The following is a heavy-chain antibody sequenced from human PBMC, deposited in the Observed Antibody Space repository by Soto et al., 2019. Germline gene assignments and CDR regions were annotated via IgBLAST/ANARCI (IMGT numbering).Heavy chain of an antibody. CDR1: GGSISSGGYY. CDR3: ARDGGIAARRHNWFDP. Sequence: QVQLQESSPGLVKPSQTLSLTCTVSGGSISSGGYYWSWIRQHPGKGLEWIGYIYYSGSTYYNPSLKSRVTISVDTSKNQFSLKLRSVTAADTAVYYCARDGGIAARRHNWFDPWGQGTLVTVSS. D-gene: IGHD6-6*01. J-gene: IGHJ5*02. V-gene: IGHV4-31*03. CDR2: IYYSGST.